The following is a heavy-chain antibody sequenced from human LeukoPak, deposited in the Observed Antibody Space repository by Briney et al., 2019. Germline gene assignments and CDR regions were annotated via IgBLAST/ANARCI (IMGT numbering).Heavy chain of an antibody. J-gene: IGHJ4*02. CDR2: ISYDGSNK. CDR1: GFTFSSYA. V-gene: IGHV3-30-3*01. D-gene: IGHD2-21*02. Sequence: GGSLRLSCAASGFTFSSYAMHWVRQAPGKGLEWVAVISYDGSNKYYADSVKGRFTISRDNSKNTLYLQMNSLRAEDTAVYYCARDPPWGGDYYFDYWGQGTLVTVSS. CDR3: ARDPPWGGDYYFDY.